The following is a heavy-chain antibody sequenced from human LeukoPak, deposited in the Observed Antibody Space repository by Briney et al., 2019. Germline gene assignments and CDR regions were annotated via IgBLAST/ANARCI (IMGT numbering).Heavy chain of an antibody. CDR1: GYSISSGYY. CDR2: SYRSGST. D-gene: IGHD4-11*01. Sequence: SETLSLTCAVSGYSISSGYYWGWIRQPPGKGLEWIGNSYRSGSTDYNPSLKSRVTISADTSKNQFSLKLSSATAADTAVYYCARVSTTVAVKYWGQGILVTISS. V-gene: IGHV4-38-2*01. J-gene: IGHJ4*02. CDR3: ARVSTTVAVKY.